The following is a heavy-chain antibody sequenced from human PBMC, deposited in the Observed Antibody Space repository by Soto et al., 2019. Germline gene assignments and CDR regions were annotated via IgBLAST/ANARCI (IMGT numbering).Heavy chain of an antibody. CDR1: GFTFSNYG. Sequence: PGGSLRLSCAASGFTFSNYGMHWVRQAPGKGLEWVAIIWHDGNNKNYADSVRGRFIISRDNSKNRLYLQMNSLRAEDTAVYYCASDLVGASDSYGLDVWGQGTPVTVSS. CDR2: IWHDGNNK. V-gene: IGHV3-33*01. J-gene: IGHJ6*02. CDR3: ASDLVGASDSYGLDV. D-gene: IGHD1-26*01.